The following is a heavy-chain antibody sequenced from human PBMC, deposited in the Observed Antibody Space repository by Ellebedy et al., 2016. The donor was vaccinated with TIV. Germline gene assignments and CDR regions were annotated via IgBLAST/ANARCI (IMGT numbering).Heavy chain of an antibody. J-gene: IGHJ3*01. D-gene: IGHD2/OR15-2a*01. CDR1: GDSIFSSTNY. Sequence: MPSETLSLTCTVSGDSIFSSTNYWGWVRQSTGKGLEWVGTIFYDGTTYYHPSLKRRLTISVDPSRNHFSLTLNSVTAADTATYYCARHLGVRAFEYWGPGTMVTVAS. V-gene: IGHV4-39*02. CDR2: IFYDGTT. CDR3: ARHLGVRAFEY.